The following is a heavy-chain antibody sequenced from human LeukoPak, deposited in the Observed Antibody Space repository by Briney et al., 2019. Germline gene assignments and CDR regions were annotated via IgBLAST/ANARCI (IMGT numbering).Heavy chain of an antibody. D-gene: IGHD1-26*01. CDR3: ARQSGVSSDNYFGMDV. CDR2: IYYSGRS. Sequence: SETLSLTCTVSGGSIRSSSYFWGWIRQPPGKGLEWIGNIYYSGRSYYNPSLKSRVTISVDTSKSQFSLKMSSVTAADTAVFYCARQSGVSSDNYFGMDVWGQGTTVTVSS. V-gene: IGHV4-39*01. CDR1: GGSIRSSSYF. J-gene: IGHJ6*02.